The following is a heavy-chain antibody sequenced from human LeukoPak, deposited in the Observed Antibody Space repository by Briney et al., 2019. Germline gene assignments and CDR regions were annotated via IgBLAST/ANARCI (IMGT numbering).Heavy chain of an antibody. Sequence: ASVKVSCKASGYTYTGYYMHWVRQAPGQGLEWMGWINPNSGGTNYAQKFQGRVTMTRDTSISTAYMELSRLRSDDTAVYYCARRAAPVTTSGRAFDIWGQGTMVTVSS. D-gene: IGHD4-17*01. CDR1: GYTYTGYY. V-gene: IGHV1-2*02. CDR3: ARRAAPVTTSGRAFDI. CDR2: INPNSGGT. J-gene: IGHJ3*02.